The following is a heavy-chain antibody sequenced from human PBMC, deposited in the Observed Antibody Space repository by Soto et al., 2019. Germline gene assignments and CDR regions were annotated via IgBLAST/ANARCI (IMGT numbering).Heavy chain of an antibody. CDR3: TRDEFSGYEDDAFDL. D-gene: IGHD5-12*01. CDR1: GFIFSSYS. CDR2: ISHSRGSI. V-gene: IGHV3-21*06. J-gene: IGHJ3*01. Sequence: MQLVESGGGLVKPGGSLRLSCEASGFIFSSYSMNWVRQAPGKGLEWVSSISHSRGSISYADSVKGRFTISRDDANNSLYLQLNSLRADDTAVYYCTRDEFSGYEDDAFDLWGQGTMVIVSS.